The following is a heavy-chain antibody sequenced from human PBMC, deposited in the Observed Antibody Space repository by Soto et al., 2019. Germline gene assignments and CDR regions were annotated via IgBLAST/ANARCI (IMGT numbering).Heavy chain of an antibody. Sequence: PWETLSLTCSFSAGSISGHYWSCIRLPAGRRLQWVGRIYSSGTTNYNPSLKSRVRMSVDTSRNRFSLKLDSVTAADTAMYYCARNFDIAANGTAFESWGRGALVSVSS. V-gene: IGHV4-4*07. CDR3: ARNFDIAANGTAFES. J-gene: IGHJ4*02. CDR2: IYSSGTT. D-gene: IGHD3-10*01. CDR1: AGSISGHY.